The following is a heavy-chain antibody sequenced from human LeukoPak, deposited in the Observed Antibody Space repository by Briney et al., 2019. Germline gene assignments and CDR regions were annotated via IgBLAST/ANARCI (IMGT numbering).Heavy chain of an antibody. D-gene: IGHD2-2*01. CDR2: ISGSGGTT. CDR1: GFTFSNCA. Sequence: GGSLRLSCAASGFTFSNCAMSWVRQAPGKGLEWVSGISGSGGTTYYADSVKGRFTISRDNSKNTLYLQMNSLRAEDTAVYYCAKYCSSTSCHDYWGQGTLVTVSS. J-gene: IGHJ4*02. CDR3: AKYCSSTSCHDY. V-gene: IGHV3-23*01.